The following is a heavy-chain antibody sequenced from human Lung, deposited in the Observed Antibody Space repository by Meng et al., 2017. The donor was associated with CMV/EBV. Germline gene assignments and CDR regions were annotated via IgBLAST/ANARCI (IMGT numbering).Heavy chain of an antibody. CDR3: ARFFSIPYGMDV. V-gene: IGHV3-11*01. J-gene: IGHJ6*02. D-gene: IGHD2-21*01. Sequence: SCAASGFTFSDYYMSWIRQAPGKGLEWVSYISSSGSNIYYADSVKGRFTISRDNAKNSLYLLMNSLRAEDTAVYYCARFFSIPYGMDVWGQGARVTVSS. CDR2: ISSSGSNI. CDR1: GFTFSDYY.